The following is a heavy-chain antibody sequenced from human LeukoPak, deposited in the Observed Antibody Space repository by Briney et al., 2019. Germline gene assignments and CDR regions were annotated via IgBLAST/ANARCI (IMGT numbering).Heavy chain of an antibody. CDR3: VKDVSFESSGHVFEY. J-gene: IGHJ4*02. CDR2: IRWDGTT. CDR1: GFTFEDFN. Sequence: TGGSLRLSCAASGFTFEDFNMLWVRHAPGKTLEGGSLIRWDGTTYYTDSVKGRFTISRANSKNSLNLQMDTLRSEDTAFYYCVKDVSFESSGHVFEYWGEGTLLTVSS. D-gene: IGHD6-19*01. V-gene: IGHV3-43*01.